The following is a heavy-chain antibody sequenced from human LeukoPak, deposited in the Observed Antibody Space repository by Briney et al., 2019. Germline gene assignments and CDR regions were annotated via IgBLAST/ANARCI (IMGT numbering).Heavy chain of an antibody. CDR1: GFTFSNYD. Sequence: GGSLRLSCAASGFTFSNYDMPRVRQATGRGLEWVSSNGTAADTYYPGPVKGRFTISRENAKNSLYLQMNSLRAGDTAVYYCARGPIVGITETKGYFDYWGQGILVTVSS. D-gene: IGHD1-7*01. V-gene: IGHV3-13*01. CDR3: ARGPIVGITETKGYFDY. J-gene: IGHJ4*02. CDR2: NGTAADT.